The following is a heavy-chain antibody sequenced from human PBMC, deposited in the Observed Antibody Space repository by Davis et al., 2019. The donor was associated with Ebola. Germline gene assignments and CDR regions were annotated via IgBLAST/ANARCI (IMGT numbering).Heavy chain of an antibody. V-gene: IGHV4-59*08. CDR3: ARVDDFWSGYFDY. CDR2: IYYSGST. D-gene: IGHD3-3*01. Sequence: SETLSLTCTVSGGSISSYYWSWIRQPPGKGLEWIRYIYYSGSTNYNPSLKSRVTISVDTSKNQFSLKLSSVTAADTAVYYCARVDDFWSGYFDYWGQGTLVTVSS. CDR1: GGSISSYY. J-gene: IGHJ4*02.